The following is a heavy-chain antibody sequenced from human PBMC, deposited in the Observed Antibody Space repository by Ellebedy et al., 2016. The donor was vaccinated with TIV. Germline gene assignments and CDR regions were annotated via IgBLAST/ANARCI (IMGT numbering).Heavy chain of an antibody. V-gene: IGHV4-59*01. Sequence: MPSETLSLTCSVSGGSISTYYWSWIRQPPGKGLEYIWYIYYTGSTNYNPSLKSRVTISLDKSKNQFSLKLSSVTAADTAGYYCARSQYSSSQLGMNVWGQGTTVTVSS. CDR2: IYYTGST. CDR3: ARSQYSSSQLGMNV. J-gene: IGHJ6*02. CDR1: GGSISTYY. D-gene: IGHD5-18*01.